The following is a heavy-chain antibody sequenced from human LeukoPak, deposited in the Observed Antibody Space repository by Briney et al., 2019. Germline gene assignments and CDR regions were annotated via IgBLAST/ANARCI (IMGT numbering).Heavy chain of an antibody. V-gene: IGHV3-9*01. J-gene: IGHJ4*02. Sequence: GRSLRLSCVASVFTFGDFAMHWVRQAPGKGLEWVSYITWKSDAITYADSLRGRFTIYRDNAKNSLYLQMHSLRAEDTALYYCVKGRFYYDSSGYYIFESWGEGTLVTVSS. CDR2: ITWKSDAI. CDR3: VKGRFYYDSSGYYIFES. CDR1: VFTFGDFA. D-gene: IGHD3-22*01.